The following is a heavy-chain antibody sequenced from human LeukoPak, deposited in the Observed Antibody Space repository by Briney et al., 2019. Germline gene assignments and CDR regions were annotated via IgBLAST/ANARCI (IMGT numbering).Heavy chain of an antibody. CDR1: GGSFSGYY. Sequence: SETLSLTCAVYGGSFSGYYWSWIRQPPGKGLEWIGEINHSGSTNYNPSLKSRVTISVDTSKNQFSLKLSSVTAADTAVYYCARSRRDVLWFGGLLYYWGQGTLVTVSS. CDR2: INHSGST. CDR3: ARSRRDVLWFGGLLYY. D-gene: IGHD3-10*01. J-gene: IGHJ4*02. V-gene: IGHV4-34*01.